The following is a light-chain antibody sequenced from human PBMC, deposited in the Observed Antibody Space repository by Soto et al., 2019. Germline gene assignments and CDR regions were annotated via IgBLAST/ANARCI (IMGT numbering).Light chain of an antibody. J-gene: IGKJ5*01. CDR3: QQYSSSPRT. Sequence: EIVLTQSPGILYLSPGDRATLSCRASQTISSGFLAWYQQKVGQAPRLLIYDASNRATGVPDGFSGSGSGTDFSLTISRLEPEDFAVYHCQQYSSSPRTFGQGTRLEIK. CDR1: QTISSGF. CDR2: DAS. V-gene: IGKV3-20*01.